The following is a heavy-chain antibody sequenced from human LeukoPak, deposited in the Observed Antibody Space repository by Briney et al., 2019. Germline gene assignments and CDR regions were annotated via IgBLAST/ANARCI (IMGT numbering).Heavy chain of an antibody. J-gene: IGHJ4*02. CDR2: ISYDGSNK. CDR3: AIDPNWGTHS. Sequence: GGSLRLSCAASGFTFSSYAMHWVRQAPGKGLEWVAVISYDGSNKYYADSVKGRFTISRDNSKNALYLQMNSLRVEDTAVYYCAIDPNWGTHSWGQGVLVTVSS. D-gene: IGHD7-27*01. CDR1: GFTFSSYA. V-gene: IGHV3-30-3*01.